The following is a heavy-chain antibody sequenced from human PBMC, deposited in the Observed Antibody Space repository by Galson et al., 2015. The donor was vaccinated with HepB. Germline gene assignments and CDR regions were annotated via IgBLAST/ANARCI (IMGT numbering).Heavy chain of an antibody. J-gene: IGHJ6*02. Sequence: SVKVSCKASGDTFSTYAINWVRQAPGQGLEWMGGIIPTFGLSNHEQKFQGRVTITADESTSTAYMQLSSLRSEDTAVYYCARSLISNHYYYALDVWGQGTTVTVSS. D-gene: IGHD1-14*01. CDR3: ARSLISNHYYYALDV. CDR2: IIPTFGLS. CDR1: GDTFSTYA. V-gene: IGHV1-69*13.